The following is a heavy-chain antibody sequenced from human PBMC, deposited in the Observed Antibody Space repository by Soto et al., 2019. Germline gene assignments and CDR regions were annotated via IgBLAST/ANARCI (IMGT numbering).Heavy chain of an antibody. CDR3: ARVLEDRAETYYYYYYGMDV. CDR2: IYYSGST. CDR1: GGSISSYY. Sequence: SETLSLTCTVSGGSISSYYWSWIRQPPGRGLEWIGYIYYSGSTNYNPSLKSRVTISVDTSKNQFSLKLSSVTAADTAVYYCARVLEDRAETYYYYYYGMDVWGQGTTVTVSS. J-gene: IGHJ6*02. D-gene: IGHD5-18*01. V-gene: IGHV4-59*01.